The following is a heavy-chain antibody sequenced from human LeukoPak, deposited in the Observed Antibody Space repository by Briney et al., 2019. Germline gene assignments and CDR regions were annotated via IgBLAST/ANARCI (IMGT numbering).Heavy chain of an antibody. CDR2: INPNSGGT. D-gene: IGHD2-2*01. V-gene: IGHV1-2*02. J-gene: IGHJ4*02. Sequence: GASVKVSCKASGYTFTGYYMHWVRQAPGQGLEWMGWINPNSGGTNYAQKFQRRVTMTRDTSISTAYMELSRLRSDDTAVYHCARDTSLYFDYWGQGTLVTVSS. CDR3: ARDTSLYFDY. CDR1: GYTFTGYY.